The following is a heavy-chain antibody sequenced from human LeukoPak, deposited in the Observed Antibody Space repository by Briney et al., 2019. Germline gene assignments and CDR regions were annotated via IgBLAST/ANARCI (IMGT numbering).Heavy chain of an antibody. CDR2: IWYDGSNK. Sequence: GRSLRLSCAASGFTFSSYGMHWVRQAPGKGLEWVAVIWYDGSNKYYADSVKSRFTISRDNSKNMLYLQMNSLRAEDTAVYYCARTGDYGDYLPDYWGQGTLVTVSS. D-gene: IGHD4-17*01. J-gene: IGHJ4*02. CDR3: ARTGDYGDYLPDY. CDR1: GFTFSSYG. V-gene: IGHV3-33*01.